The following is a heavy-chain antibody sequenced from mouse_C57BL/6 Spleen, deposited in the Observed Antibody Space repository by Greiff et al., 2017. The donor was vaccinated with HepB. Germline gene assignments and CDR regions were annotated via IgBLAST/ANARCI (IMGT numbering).Heavy chain of an antibody. CDR2: IWTGGGT. J-gene: IGHJ4*01. Sequence: VKVVESGPGLVAPSQSLSITCTVSGFSLTSYAISWVRQPPGKGLEWLGVIWTGGGTNYNSALKSRLSISKDNSKSQVFLKMNSLQTDDTARYYCARKGDGSSLYAMDYWGQGTSVTVSS. CDR1: GFSLTSYA. D-gene: IGHD1-1*01. V-gene: IGHV2-9-1*01. CDR3: ARKGDGSSLYAMDY.